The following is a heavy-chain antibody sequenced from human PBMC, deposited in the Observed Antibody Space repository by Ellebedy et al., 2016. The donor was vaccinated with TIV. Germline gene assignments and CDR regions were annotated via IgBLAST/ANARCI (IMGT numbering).Heavy chain of an antibody. V-gene: IGHV4-61*01. Sequence: MPSETLSLTCTVSGASVSSSSYYWSWIPQPPGKGLEWTGNNYYSGSTNYNPSLKSRVTISVHTSKNQCSLKLSSVTDADTDVYYCSRSYKRTARYAFDIWGQGTMVNVSS. CDR2: NYYSGST. CDR1: GASVSSSSYY. D-gene: IGHD1-14*01. CDR3: SRSYKRTARYAFDI. J-gene: IGHJ3*02.